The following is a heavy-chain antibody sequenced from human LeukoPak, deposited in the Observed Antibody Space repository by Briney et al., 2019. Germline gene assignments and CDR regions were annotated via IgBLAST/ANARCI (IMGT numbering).Heavy chain of an antibody. D-gene: IGHD3-3*01. CDR3: ARAIFGVVIVAFDI. V-gene: IGHV3-21*01. CDR2: ISSSSSYI. Sequence: GGSLRLSCAASGFTFSSYSMNWVRQAPGKGLEWVSSISSSSSYIYYADSVKGRFTISRDNAKNSLYLQMNSLRAEDTAVYYCARAIFGVVIVAFDIWGQGTMDTVSS. J-gene: IGHJ3*02. CDR1: GFTFSSYS.